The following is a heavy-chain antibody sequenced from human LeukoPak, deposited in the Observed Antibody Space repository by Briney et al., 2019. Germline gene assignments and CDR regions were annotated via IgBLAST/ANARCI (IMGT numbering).Heavy chain of an antibody. CDR1: GFTFSYYW. CDR3: ARDQGLGYFDL. J-gene: IGHJ2*01. Sequence: GGSLRLSCAASGFTFSYYWMHWVRQAPGKGLVWVSRNNTDGSSATYAASVKGRFTISRDNAKNTLYLQMNALRAEDTAVYYCARDQGLGYFDLWGRGTLVTVSS. V-gene: IGHV3-74*01. CDR2: NNTDGSSA. D-gene: IGHD6-6*01.